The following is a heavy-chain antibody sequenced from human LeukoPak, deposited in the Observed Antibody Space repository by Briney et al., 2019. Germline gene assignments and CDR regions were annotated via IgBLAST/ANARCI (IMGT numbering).Heavy chain of an antibody. Sequence: GRSLRLSCAASGFTFSSYGMHWVRQAPGKGLEWVAFIRYDGSNKYYADSVKGRFTISRDNSKNTLYLQMNSLRAEDTAVYYCAKWPSYYSPNDAFDIWGQGTMVTVSS. CDR3: AKWPSYYSPNDAFDI. CDR2: IRYDGSNK. J-gene: IGHJ3*02. CDR1: GFTFSSYG. V-gene: IGHV3-30*02. D-gene: IGHD3-22*01.